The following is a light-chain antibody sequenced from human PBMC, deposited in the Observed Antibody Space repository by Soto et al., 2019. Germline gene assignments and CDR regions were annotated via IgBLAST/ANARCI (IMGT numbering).Light chain of an antibody. CDR2: AAS. V-gene: IGKV1-9*01. CDR3: QQYGGSPRT. Sequence: IQLTQSPSSLSASVGDRVTITCRASQGISSHLAWYQQKPGKAPKLLIYAASTLQSGVPSRFSGSGSGTDFTLTISRLEPEDFAVYYCQQYGGSPRTFGQGTKVEVK. CDR1: QGISSH. J-gene: IGKJ1*01.